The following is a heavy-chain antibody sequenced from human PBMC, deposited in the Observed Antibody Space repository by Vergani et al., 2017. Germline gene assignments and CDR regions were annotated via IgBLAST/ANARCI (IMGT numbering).Heavy chain of an antibody. Sequence: DVQLVESGGGLVKPGGSLRLSCKASGFTFNNGWMSWVRQAPGKGLEWVGRIKSKSDGETTDYAAPVRGRFTISRDDSKNTLFLQMNGLKTEDIGVYYCTTDPRYCGDGSCYWLRDHHYYGMDVWGQGTTVTVSS. V-gene: IGHV3-15*01. J-gene: IGHJ6*02. CDR3: TTDPRYCGDGSCYWLRDHHYYGMDV. D-gene: IGHD2-21*01. CDR2: IKSKSDGETT. CDR1: GFTFNNGW.